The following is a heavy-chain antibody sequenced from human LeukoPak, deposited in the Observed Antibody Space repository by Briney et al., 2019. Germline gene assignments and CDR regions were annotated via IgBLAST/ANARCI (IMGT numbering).Heavy chain of an antibody. CDR3: ASHARSLETRIPYFDY. Sequence: GGSLRLSCAASGFTFSSYEMNWVRQAPGKGLVWVLYISSGGETIYYADSVKGRFTISRDNAKNSLYLQMNSLSAEGTAVYYCASHARSLETRIPYFDYWGQGTLVTVSS. CDR2: ISSGGETI. CDR1: GFTFSSYE. V-gene: IGHV3-48*03. D-gene: IGHD3-3*01. J-gene: IGHJ4*02.